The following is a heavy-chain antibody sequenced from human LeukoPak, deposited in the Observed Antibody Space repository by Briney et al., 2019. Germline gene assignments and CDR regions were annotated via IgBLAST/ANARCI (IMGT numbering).Heavy chain of an antibody. D-gene: IGHD6-19*01. CDR1: GYTFTSYY. Sequence: ASVKVSCKASGYTFTSYYMHWVRQAPGQGLEWMGIINPSGGSTSYAQKFQGRVTMTRDTSTSTVYMELSSLRSEDTAVYYCARDGLGIAVAGTSVHRAHERQTPYWYFDLWGRGTLVTVSS. CDR2: INPSGGST. CDR3: ARDGLGIAVAGTSVHRAHERQTPYWYFDL. V-gene: IGHV1-46*01. J-gene: IGHJ2*01.